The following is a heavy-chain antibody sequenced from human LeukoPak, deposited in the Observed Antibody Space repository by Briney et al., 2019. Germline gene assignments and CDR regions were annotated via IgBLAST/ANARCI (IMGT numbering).Heavy chain of an antibody. CDR2: ISWNSGSI. CDR3: AKEGFRRVGATGFDY. D-gene: IGHD1-26*01. J-gene: IGHJ4*02. V-gene: IGHV3-9*01. CDR1: GFTFDDYA. Sequence: SLRLSCAASGFTFDDYAMHWVRQAPGKGLEWVSGISWNSGSIGYADSVKGRFTISRDNSKNTLYLQMNSLRAEDTAVYYCAKEGFRRVGATGFDYWGQGTLVTVSS.